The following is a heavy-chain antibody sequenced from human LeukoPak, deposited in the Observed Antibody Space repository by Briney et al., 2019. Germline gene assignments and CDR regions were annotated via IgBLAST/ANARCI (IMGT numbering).Heavy chain of an antibody. CDR2: INSSGGST. CDR3: AREPRSQGLDY. V-gene: IGHV1-46*01. CDR1: GYTFTSYF. J-gene: IGHJ4*02. Sequence: GASVKVSCKASGYTFTSYFIHWVRQAPGQGLEWMGIINSSGGSTIYAQKFQGRVTMTRDKSTSTVYMEVSNLRSEDTAVYYCAREPRSQGLDYWGQGTLVTVSS.